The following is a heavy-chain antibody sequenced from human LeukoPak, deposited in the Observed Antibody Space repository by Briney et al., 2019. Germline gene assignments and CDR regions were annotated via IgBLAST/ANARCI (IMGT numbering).Heavy chain of an antibody. CDR1: GGSISSSSYY. D-gene: IGHD3-10*01. CDR2: IYYSGST. CDR3: AGIWFGELDYYYMDV. J-gene: IGHJ6*03. Sequence: PSETLSLTCTVSGGSISSSSYYWGWIRQPPGKGLEWIGSIYYSGSTYYNPSLKSRVTISVDTSKYQFSLKLSSVTAADTAVYYCAGIWFGELDYYYMDVWGKGTSVTVSS. V-gene: IGHV4-39*07.